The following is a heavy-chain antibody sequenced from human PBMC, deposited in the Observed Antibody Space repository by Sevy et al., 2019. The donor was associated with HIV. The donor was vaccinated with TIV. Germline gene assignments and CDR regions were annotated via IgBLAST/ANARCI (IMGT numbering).Heavy chain of an antibody. J-gene: IGHJ5*02. CDR2: IYYSGST. CDR1: GGSISSGDYC. V-gene: IGHV4-31*03. CDR3: ARSRFGELLYGWFDP. D-gene: IGHD3-10*01. Sequence: SETLSLTCSVSGGSISSGDYCWSWIRQHPGKGLEWIGCIYYSGSTNYNPSLKSRVTISVDTSKNQFSLKLTSVNAADTAVYYCARSRFGELLYGWFDPWGPGTLVTVSS.